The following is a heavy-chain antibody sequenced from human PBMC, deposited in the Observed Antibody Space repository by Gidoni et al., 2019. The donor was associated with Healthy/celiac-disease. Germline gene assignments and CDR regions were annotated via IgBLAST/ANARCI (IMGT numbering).Heavy chain of an antibody. CDR1: GGSFSGYY. Sequence: QVQLQQWGAGLLKPSETLSLTCAVYGGSFSGYYWSWIRQPPGKGLEWIGEINHSGSPNYHPSLKSRVTISVDTSKNQFSLKLSSVTAADTAVYYCARDFVAAYYYYGMDVWGHGTTVTVSS. J-gene: IGHJ6*02. CDR3: ARDFVAAYYYYGMDV. V-gene: IGHV4-34*01. CDR2: INHSGSP. D-gene: IGHD5-12*01.